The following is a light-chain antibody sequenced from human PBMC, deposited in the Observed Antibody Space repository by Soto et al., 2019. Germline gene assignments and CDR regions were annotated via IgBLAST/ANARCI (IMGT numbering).Light chain of an antibody. CDR3: YSFAGSTTFSYV. Sequence: VLTQPASVSGSPGQSISISCTGTSSDVVTYNLVSWYQQHPGKAPTVLIYEGTKRPSGVSNRFSGSKSGNTASLTISGLQTEDEADYYCYSFAGSTTFSYVFGPGTKVTVL. J-gene: IGLJ1*01. CDR1: SSDVVTYNL. CDR2: EGT. V-gene: IGLV2-23*03.